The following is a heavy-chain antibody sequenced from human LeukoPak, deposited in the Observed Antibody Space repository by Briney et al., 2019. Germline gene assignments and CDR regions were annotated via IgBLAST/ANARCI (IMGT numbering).Heavy chain of an antibody. V-gene: IGHV3-48*04. CDR1: GFTFSSYW. CDR3: ARVPGGYGEYYMDV. J-gene: IGHJ6*03. D-gene: IGHD5-12*01. Sequence: GGSLRLSCAASGFTFSSYWMSWVRQAPGTGLEWVSYISSSGSTIYYADSVKGRFTISRDNAKNSLYLQMNSLRAEDTAVYYCARVPGGYGEYYMDVWGKGTTVTISS. CDR2: ISSSGSTI.